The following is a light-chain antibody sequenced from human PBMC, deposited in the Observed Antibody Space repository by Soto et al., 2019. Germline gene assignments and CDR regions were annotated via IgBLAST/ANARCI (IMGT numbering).Light chain of an antibody. CDR1: SXDVGGYNY. J-gene: IGLJ2*01. Sequence: QSXLTQPXXASGXXXXXVXXXXTGTSXDVGGYNYVSWYQQHPGKAPKLMISEVSKRPSGVPDRFSGSKSGNTASLTVSGLQAEDEADYYCSSFAGNNNLVFGGGTQLTVL. CDR2: EVS. V-gene: IGLV2-8*01. CDR3: SSFAGNNNLV.